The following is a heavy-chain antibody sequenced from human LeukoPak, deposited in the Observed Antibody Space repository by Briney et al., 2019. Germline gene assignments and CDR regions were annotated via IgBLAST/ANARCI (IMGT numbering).Heavy chain of an antibody. D-gene: IGHD1-14*01. CDR3: ARGGNRRGFDY. J-gene: IGHJ4*02. CDR2: IYDSGTT. V-gene: IGHV4-31*03. Sequence: SQTLSLTCTVSGGSISDGGYYWSWIRQHPGKGLEWIGYIYDSGTTYYSPALQSRVTISVDTSDNKFSLKLKSLTAADTAVYYCARGGNRRGFDYWGQGTLVTVSS. CDR1: GGSISDGGYY.